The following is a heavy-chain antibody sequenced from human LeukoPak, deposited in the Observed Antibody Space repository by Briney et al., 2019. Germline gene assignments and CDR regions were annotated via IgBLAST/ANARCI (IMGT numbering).Heavy chain of an antibody. CDR1: GRSFSGYY. J-gene: IGHJ6*03. CDR2: INHSGST. V-gene: IGHV4-34*01. Sequence: SETLSLTCAVYGRSFSGYYWSWIRQPPGKGLEWIGEINHSGSTNYNPSLKSRVTISVDTSKNQFSLKLSSVTAADTAVYYCARAVLWFGELLSGYYYMDVWGKGTTVTVSS. D-gene: IGHD3-10*01. CDR3: ARAVLWFGELLSGYYYMDV.